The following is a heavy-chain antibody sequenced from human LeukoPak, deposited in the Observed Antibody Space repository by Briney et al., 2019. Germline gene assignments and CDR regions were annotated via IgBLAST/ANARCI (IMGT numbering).Heavy chain of an antibody. D-gene: IGHD3-3*01. J-gene: IGHJ5*02. Sequence: SETLSLTCTVSGGSISSYYWSWIRQPAGKGLGWIGRIYTSGSTNYNPSLKSRVTISVDKSKNQFSLKLSSVTAADTAVHYCAREGDYDFWSGPWDWFDPWGQGTLVTVSS. CDR2: IYTSGST. CDR3: AREGDYDFWSGPWDWFDP. V-gene: IGHV4-4*07. CDR1: GGSISSYY.